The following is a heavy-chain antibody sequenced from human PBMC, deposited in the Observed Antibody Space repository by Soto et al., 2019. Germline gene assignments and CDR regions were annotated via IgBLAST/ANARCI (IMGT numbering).Heavy chain of an antibody. D-gene: IGHD6-13*01. Sequence: GESLKISCKGSGYTFTSFWIGWVRQMPGKGLEWMGIIYPGDSDTRYSPSFQGQVTISADKSISTAYLQWSSLKASDTAMYYCARTSAAGKYYYGMDVWGQGTTVTSP. CDR3: ARTSAAGKYYYGMDV. CDR2: IYPGDSDT. CDR1: GYTFTSFW. J-gene: IGHJ6*02. V-gene: IGHV5-51*01.